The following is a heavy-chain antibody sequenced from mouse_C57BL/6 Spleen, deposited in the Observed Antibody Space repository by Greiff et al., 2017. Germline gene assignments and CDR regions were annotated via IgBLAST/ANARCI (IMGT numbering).Heavy chain of an antibody. CDR3: ARSWLGDYYAMDY. Sequence: VQLQQPGAELVKPGASVKLSCKASGYTFTSYWMHWVKQRPGRGLEWIGRSDPNSGGTKYNEKFKSKATLTVDKPSSTAYMQRSRLTSEDSAVYYCARSWLGDYYAMDYWGQGTSVTVSS. V-gene: IGHV1-72*01. CDR1: GYTFTSYW. D-gene: IGHD2-2*01. J-gene: IGHJ4*01. CDR2: SDPNSGGT.